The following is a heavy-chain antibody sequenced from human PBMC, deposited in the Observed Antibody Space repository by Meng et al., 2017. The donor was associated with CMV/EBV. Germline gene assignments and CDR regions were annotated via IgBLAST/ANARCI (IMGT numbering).Heavy chain of an antibody. CDR1: GFTFSSYA. J-gene: IGHJ4*02. CDR2: IYSGGSST. D-gene: IGHD2-2*01. CDR3: ASLEYRDY. V-gene: IGHV3-23*03. Sequence: GESLKISCAASGFTFSSYAMSWVRQAPGKGLEWVSVIYSGGSSTYYADSVKGRFTISRDNSKNTLYLQMNSLRAEDTAVYYCASLEYRDYWGQGTLVTVSS.